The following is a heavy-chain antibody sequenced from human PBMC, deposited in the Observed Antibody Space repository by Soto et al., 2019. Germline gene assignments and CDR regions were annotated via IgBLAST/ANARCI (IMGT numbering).Heavy chain of an antibody. J-gene: IGHJ5*02. CDR2: IYYSGST. Sequence: LSLTCTVSGGSISSGDYYWSWIRQPPGKGLEWIGYIYYSGSTYYNPSLKSRVTISVDTSKNQFSLKLSSVTAADTAVYYCARGIAEAGTGWFEPWGQGTLVTVS. CDR1: GGSISSGDYY. V-gene: IGHV4-30-4*01. D-gene: IGHD6-13*01. CDR3: ARGIAEAGTGWFEP.